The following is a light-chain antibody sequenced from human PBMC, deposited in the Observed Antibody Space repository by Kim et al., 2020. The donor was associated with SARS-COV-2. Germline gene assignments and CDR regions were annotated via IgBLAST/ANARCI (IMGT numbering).Light chain of an antibody. CDR2: EDT. Sequence: NFMLTQPHSVSESPGKTVTISCTRSSGNIASNYMQWYQQRPGSAPTIVIYEDTQRPSGVPDRFSGSIDSSSNSAYLTISGLKTEDEADYYCQSYDNTNQVFGGGTQLTVL. V-gene: IGLV6-57*04. J-gene: IGLJ3*02. CDR1: SGNIASNY. CDR3: QSYDNTNQV.